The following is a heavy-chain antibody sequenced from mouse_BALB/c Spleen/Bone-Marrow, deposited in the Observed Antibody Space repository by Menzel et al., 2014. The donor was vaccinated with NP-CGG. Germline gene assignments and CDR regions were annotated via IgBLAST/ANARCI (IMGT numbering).Heavy chain of an antibody. CDR3: ASQSGYAYAMDY. CDR2: ISSGGINT. D-gene: IGHD2-2*01. V-gene: IGHV5-12-1*01. Sequence: EVKLMESGGGLVKPGGSLKLSCAASGFAFSGYDMSWVRLTPEKRLEWVAYISSGGINTYYPASVKGRFTISRDNAKNTLYLQMNSLKSEDTAMYYCASQSGYAYAMDYWGQGTSVTVSP. J-gene: IGHJ4*01. CDR1: GFAFSGYD.